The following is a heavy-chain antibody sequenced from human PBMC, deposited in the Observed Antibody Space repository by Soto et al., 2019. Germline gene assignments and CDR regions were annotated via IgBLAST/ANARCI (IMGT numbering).Heavy chain of an antibody. V-gene: IGHV1-2*04. J-gene: IGHJ4*02. D-gene: IGHD5-12*01. CDR2: INPNSGGT. CDR3: AREPRGYSGSYYFDY. Sequence: ASVKVSCKASGYTFTGYYMHWVRQAPGQGLEWMGWINPNSGGTNYAQKFQGWVTMTRDTSISTAYMELSRLRSDDTAVYYCAREPRGYSGSYYFDYWGQGTLVTVSS. CDR1: GYTFTGYY.